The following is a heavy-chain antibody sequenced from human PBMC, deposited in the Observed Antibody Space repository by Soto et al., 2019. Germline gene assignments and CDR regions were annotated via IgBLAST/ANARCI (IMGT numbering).Heavy chain of an antibody. D-gene: IGHD6-19*01. J-gene: IGHJ4*02. CDR2: VSHDGRNT. V-gene: IGHV3-30*18. CDR3: AKGGRQWLVTSDFNY. CDR1: GFTFSDYA. Sequence: VQLVESGGGVIQPGRSLRLSCAASGFTFSDYAMHWVRQAPGKGLEWVAVVSHDGRNTHYADSVKGRFPISRDNSKNTVSLEMTSLRAEDTAVYYCAKGGRQWLVTSDFNYWGQGALVTVSS.